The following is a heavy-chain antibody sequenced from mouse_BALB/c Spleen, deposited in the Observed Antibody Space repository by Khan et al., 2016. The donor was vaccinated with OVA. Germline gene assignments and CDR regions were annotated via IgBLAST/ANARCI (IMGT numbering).Heavy chain of an antibody. CDR3: AKDRGYCAVDY. CDR2: IWGDGNT. V-gene: IGHV2-3*01. J-gene: IGHJ4*01. Sequence: QVQLKQSGPGLVAPSQSLSITCTASGFSLTSYGVSWVRQPPGKGLEWLGVIWGDGNTNFHSAPRSRLCPSKDNSKSQVFLKLNSLQTDGTATYYCAKDRGYCAVDYWGQGTSVTVSS. CDR1: GFSLTSYG.